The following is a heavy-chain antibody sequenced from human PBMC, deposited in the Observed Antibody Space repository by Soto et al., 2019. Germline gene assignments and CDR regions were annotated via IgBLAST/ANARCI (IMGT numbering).Heavy chain of an antibody. Sequence: GGSLRLSCAASGFSCSSYDMSWVRQAPGKGLEWVSTILVRGSTHYPDSVKGRFTISRDNSKNTVFLQMNSLTAGDTAVYYCAKATATGGGAFDICGQGTMVTVSS. CDR1: GFSCSSYD. J-gene: IGHJ3*02. CDR3: AKATATGGGAFDI. D-gene: IGHD2-8*02. CDR2: ILVRGST. V-gene: IGHV3-23*01.